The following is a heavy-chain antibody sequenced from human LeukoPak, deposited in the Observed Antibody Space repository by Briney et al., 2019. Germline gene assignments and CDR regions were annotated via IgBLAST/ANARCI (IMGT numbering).Heavy chain of an antibody. CDR1: GGSISSATYY. J-gene: IGHJ6*03. V-gene: IGHV4-61*02. CDR2: IYTSGST. D-gene: IGHD3-10*01. CDR3: ARVSGRITMVRGFSVWDYYMDV. Sequence: SQTLSLTCTVSGGSISSATYYWSWIRQPAGKGLEWIGRIYTSGSTNYNPSLKSRVTISVDTSKNQFSLKLSSVTAADTAVYYCARVSGRITMVRGFSVWDYYMDVWGKGTTVTISS.